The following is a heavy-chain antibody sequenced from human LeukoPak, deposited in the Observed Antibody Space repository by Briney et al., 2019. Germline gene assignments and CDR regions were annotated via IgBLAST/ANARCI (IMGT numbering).Heavy chain of an antibody. Sequence: GGSLRLSCVASGFPFSSHWMTWVRQAPGKGLEWVANIKQDGSKKSYVDSVKGRFTISRDNAKNSLYLQMNSLRAEDTAVYYCARDDYGDYYFDYWGQGTLVTVSS. CDR3: ARDDYGDYYFDY. J-gene: IGHJ4*02. CDR1: GFPFSSHW. CDR2: IKQDGSKK. V-gene: IGHV3-7*01. D-gene: IGHD4-17*01.